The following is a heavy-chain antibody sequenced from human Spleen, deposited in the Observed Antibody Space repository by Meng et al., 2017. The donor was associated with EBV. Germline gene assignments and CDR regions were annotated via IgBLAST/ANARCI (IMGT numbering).Heavy chain of an antibody. J-gene: IGHJ5*02. CDR3: ARPFPSWQSPRLDPFGA. D-gene: IGHD6-19*01. CDR1: GDSLSSFYY. V-gene: IGHV4-39*01. Sequence: PQCRGAGPGRVKLSETLSLTCTVSGDSLSSFYYWGWIRQPPGRGLEWIGSVHYTGSTYYSPSLKSRVTVSVDTSKNQFSLRLTSVTAADTAVYYCARPFPSWQSPRLDPFGAWGQGTLVTVSS. CDR2: VHYTGST.